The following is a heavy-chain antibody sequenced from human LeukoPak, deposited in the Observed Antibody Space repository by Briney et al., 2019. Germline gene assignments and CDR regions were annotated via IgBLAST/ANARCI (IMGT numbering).Heavy chain of an antibody. CDR3: TTVRYYYGSGSSSLTFDY. CDR1: GFTFSNAW. V-gene: IGHV3-15*01. Sequence: GGSLRLSCAASGFTFSNAWMSWVRQAPGKGLEWVGRIKSKTDGGTTDYAAPVKGRFTISRDDSKNTLYLQMNSLKTEDTAVYYRTTVRYYYGSGSSSLTFDYWGQGTLVTVSS. CDR2: IKSKTDGGTT. D-gene: IGHD3-10*01. J-gene: IGHJ4*02.